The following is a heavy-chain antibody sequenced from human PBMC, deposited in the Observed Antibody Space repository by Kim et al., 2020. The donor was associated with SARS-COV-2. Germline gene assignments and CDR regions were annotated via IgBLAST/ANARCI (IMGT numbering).Heavy chain of an antibody. Sequence: GESLKISCKGSVFIFTNYWIGWVRQMPGKGLEWMGIIYPGDSDSRYSPSFQGRVTISVDMSTTTAYLQWSSLEASDTAIYYCARLASVAVEPPGTTPDAF. V-gene: IGHV5-51*01. D-gene: IGHD1-7*01. CDR3: ARLASVAVEPPGTTPDAF. CDR1: VFIFTNYW. J-gene: IGHJ3*01. CDR2: IYPGDSDS.